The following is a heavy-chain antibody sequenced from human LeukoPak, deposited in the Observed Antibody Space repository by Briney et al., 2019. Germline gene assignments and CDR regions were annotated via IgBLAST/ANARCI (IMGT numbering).Heavy chain of an antibody. CDR2: ISGSGGST. V-gene: IGHV3-23*01. D-gene: IGHD3-10*01. Sequence: GGSLRLSCAASGFTFSSYAMGWVRQAPGKGLEWVSAISGSGGSTYYADSVKGRFTISRDNSKNTLYLQMNSLRAEDTAVYYCAKGMGVGQLLWFGDLAFDIWGQGTMVTVSS. CDR3: AKGMGVGQLLWFGDLAFDI. J-gene: IGHJ3*02. CDR1: GFTFSSYA.